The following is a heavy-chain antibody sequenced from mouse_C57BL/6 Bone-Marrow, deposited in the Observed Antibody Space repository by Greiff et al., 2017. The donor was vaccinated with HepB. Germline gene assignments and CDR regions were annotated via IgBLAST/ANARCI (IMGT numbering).Heavy chain of an antibody. V-gene: IGHV1-59*01. CDR1: GYTFTSYW. CDR3: AREGQLRVYY. Sequence: QVQLQQPGAELVRPGTSVKLPCKASGYTFTSYWMHWVKQRPGQGLEWIGVIDPSDSYTNYNQKFKGKATLTVDTSSSTAYMQLSSLTSEDSAVYYCAREGQLRVYYWGQGTTLTVSS. J-gene: IGHJ2*01. D-gene: IGHD3-2*02. CDR2: IDPSDSYT.